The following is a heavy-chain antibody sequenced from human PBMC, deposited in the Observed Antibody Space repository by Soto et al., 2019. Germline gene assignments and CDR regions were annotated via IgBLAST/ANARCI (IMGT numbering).Heavy chain of an antibody. CDR1: GFTFSIYV. V-gene: IGHV3-23*01. CDR3: AKVGYYDSSGHNWFDP. D-gene: IGHD3-22*01. CDR2: ISGSGGST. J-gene: IGHJ5*02. Sequence: GGSLRLSCAVSGFTFSIYVMSWVRQAPGKGLEWVSAISGSGGSTYYADSVKGRFTISRDNSKNTLYLQMNSLRADDTAVYYCAKVGYYDSSGHNWFDPWGQGTLVTVSS.